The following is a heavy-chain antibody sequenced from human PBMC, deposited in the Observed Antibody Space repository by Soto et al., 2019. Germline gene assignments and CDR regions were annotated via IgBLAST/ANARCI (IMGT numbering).Heavy chain of an antibody. V-gene: IGHV2-5*02. CDR2: IYWDDDK. D-gene: IGHD6-25*01. CDR1: GFSLSTSAVG. J-gene: IGHJ4*02. Sequence: QITLKESGPALVKPTQTLTLTCTFSGFSLSTSAVGVGWIRQPPGKALEWLAMIYWDDDKRYSPSLKSRLTITKDTSKSQEVPTMTNMDPVDTVTYYCRPSKGLAAAGPHSKNVLHYWGQGILVTVSS. CDR3: RPSKGLAAAGPHSKNVLHY.